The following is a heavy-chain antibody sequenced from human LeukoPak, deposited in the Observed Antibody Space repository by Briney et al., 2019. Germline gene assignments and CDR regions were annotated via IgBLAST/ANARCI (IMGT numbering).Heavy chain of an antibody. V-gene: IGHV4-4*09. CDR3: ARLLDWGPFGF. J-gene: IGHJ4*02. D-gene: IGHD3-16*01. Sequence: PSETLSLTCTVSGGSISSHYWSWVRQTPEKGLELIGYISSSGGTKYNASLKSRVSISMDTSMNQFSLKLTSVTAADTAVFYCARLLDWGPFGFWGQGTLVTVSS. CDR1: GGSISSHY. CDR2: ISSSGGT.